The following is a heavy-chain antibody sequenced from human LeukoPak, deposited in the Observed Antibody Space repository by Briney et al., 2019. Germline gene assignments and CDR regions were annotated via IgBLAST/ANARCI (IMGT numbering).Heavy chain of an antibody. V-gene: IGHV3-7*03. D-gene: IGHD6-19*01. CDR3: AKDPSSGWYVNAFDM. J-gene: IGHJ3*02. CDR1: GFTFSSYW. Sequence: GGSLRLSCAASGFTFSSYWMSWVRQAPGKGLEWVANIKQDGSEKYYVDSVKGRFTISRDNSKNTLYLQMNSLRAEDTAVYYCAKDPSSGWYVNAFDMWGQGTVVTVSS. CDR2: IKQDGSEK.